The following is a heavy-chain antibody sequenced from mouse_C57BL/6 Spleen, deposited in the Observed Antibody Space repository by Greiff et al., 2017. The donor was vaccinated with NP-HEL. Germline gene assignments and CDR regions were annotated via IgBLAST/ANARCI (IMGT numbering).Heavy chain of an antibody. J-gene: IGHJ1*03. CDR1: GYTFTSYW. CDR3: ARFGRMVRYFDV. CDR2: IDPSDSET. D-gene: IGHD2-2*01. Sequence: VQLQQPGAELVRPGSSVKLSCKASGYTFTSYWMHWVKQRPIQGLEWIGNIDPSDSETHYNQKFKDKATLTVDKSSSTAYMKLSSLTSEDSAVYYCARFGRMVRYFDVWGTGTTVTVSS. V-gene: IGHV1-52*01.